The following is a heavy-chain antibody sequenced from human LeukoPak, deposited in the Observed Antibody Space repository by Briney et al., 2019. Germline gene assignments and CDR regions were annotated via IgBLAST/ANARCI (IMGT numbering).Heavy chain of an antibody. Sequence: ASVKVSCKASGYTFTGYYMHWVRQAPGQGLEWMGWINPNSGGTNYAQKFQGRVTMTRDTSISTAYMELSRLRSDDTAVYYCAREESSSSGYYFDYWGQGALVTVSS. V-gene: IGHV1-2*02. CDR2: INPNSGGT. CDR1: GYTFTGYY. CDR3: AREESSSSGYYFDY. J-gene: IGHJ4*02. D-gene: IGHD6-6*01.